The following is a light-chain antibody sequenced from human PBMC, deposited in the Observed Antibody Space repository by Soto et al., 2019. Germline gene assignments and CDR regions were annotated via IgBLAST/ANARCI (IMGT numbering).Light chain of an antibody. Sequence: QLVLTQSPSASASLGASVKLTCTLSSGHSSYAIAWHQQQPEKGPRYLMKLNSDGSHRKGDGIPDRFSGSSSGAEHYLTISSLQSEDEADYYCQTWGTGIGEFGGGTKLTVL. CDR3: QTWGTGIGE. CDR2: LNSDGSH. J-gene: IGLJ2*01. CDR1: SGHSSYA. V-gene: IGLV4-69*01.